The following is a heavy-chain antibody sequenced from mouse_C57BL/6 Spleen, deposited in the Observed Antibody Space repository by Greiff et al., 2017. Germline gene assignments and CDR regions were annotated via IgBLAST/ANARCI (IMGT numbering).Heavy chain of an antibody. CDR1: GYTFTSYG. J-gene: IGHJ1*03. CDR2: IYPRSGNT. V-gene: IGHV1-81*01. D-gene: IGHD1-1*01. CDR3: ARSGIYYYGSSGDVDV. Sequence: QVQLQQSGAELARPGASVKLSCKASGYTFTSYGISWVKQRTGQGLEWIGEIYPRSGNTYYNEKFKGKATLTADKSSSTAYMELRSLTSEDSAVYVCARSGIYYYGSSGDVDVWGTGTTVTVSS.